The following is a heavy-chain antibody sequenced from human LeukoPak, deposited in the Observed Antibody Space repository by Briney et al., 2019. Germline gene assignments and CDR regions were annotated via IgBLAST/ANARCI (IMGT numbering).Heavy chain of an antibody. J-gene: IGHJ4*02. CDR1: GSRFTNYW. D-gene: IGHD1-26*01. CDR2: VYPDDSDT. CDR3: VRLKQGLGRIDF. V-gene: IGHV5-51*06. Sequence: GEPLRISCQGSGSRFTNYWIGWVRPMPGKGLEWMGGVYPDDSDTTYSASFQGQLTISADKSISSAYLQWSDLKASDTAIYYCVRLKQGLGRIDFWGQGTVVTVSS.